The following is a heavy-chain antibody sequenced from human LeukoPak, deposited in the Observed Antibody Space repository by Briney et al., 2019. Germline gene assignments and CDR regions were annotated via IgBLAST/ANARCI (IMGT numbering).Heavy chain of an antibody. D-gene: IGHD3-16*01. CDR2: IYYSGNT. J-gene: IGHJ2*01. CDR1: GASISSYY. V-gene: IGHV4-59*08. CDR3: ARLTHIGWYFDL. Sequence: SETLSLTCTVSGASISSYYWSWIRQPPGRGLEWIGYIYYSGNTNYNPSLKSRVTISVDTSKNQFSLKLSSVTAADTAVYYCARLTHIGWYFDLWGRGTLVTVSS.